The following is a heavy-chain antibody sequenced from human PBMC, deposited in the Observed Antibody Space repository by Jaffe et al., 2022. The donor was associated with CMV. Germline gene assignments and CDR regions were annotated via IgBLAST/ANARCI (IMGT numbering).Heavy chain of an antibody. Sequence: EVQLVQSGAEVKKPGESLRISCKGSGYSFTSYWISWVRQMPGKGLEWMGRIDPSDSYTNYSPSFQGHVTISADKSISTAYLQWSSLKASDTAMYYCALGGGYCSGGSCTKGPDYYYMDVWGKGTTVTVSS. CDR1: GYSFTSYW. D-gene: IGHD2-15*01. CDR2: IDPSDSYT. V-gene: IGHV5-10-1*03. J-gene: IGHJ6*03. CDR3: ALGGGYCSGGSCTKGPDYYYMDV.